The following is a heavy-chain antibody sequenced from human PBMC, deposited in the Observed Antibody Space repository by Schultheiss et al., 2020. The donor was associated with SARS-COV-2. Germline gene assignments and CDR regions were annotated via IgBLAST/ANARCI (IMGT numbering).Heavy chain of an antibody. CDR3: ARRAYSSGWSNYFDY. D-gene: IGHD6-19*01. Sequence: SETLSLTCAVYGGSFSGYYWSWIRQPPGKGLEWIGSIYYSGSTYYNPSLKSRVTISVDTSKNQFSLKLSSVTAADTAVYYCARRAYSSGWSNYFDYWGQGTLVTVSS. V-gene: IGHV4-34*01. CDR1: GGSFSGYY. CDR2: IYYSGST. J-gene: IGHJ4*02.